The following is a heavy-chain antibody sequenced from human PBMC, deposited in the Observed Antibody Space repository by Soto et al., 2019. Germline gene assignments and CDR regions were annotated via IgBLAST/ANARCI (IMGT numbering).Heavy chain of an antibody. CDR1: GYTFTSYA. D-gene: IGHD6-13*01. V-gene: IGHV1-3*05. CDR2: INAGNGNT. J-gene: IGHJ5*02. Sequence: QVQLVQSGAEEKKPGASVKVSCKASGYTFTSYAMHWVRQAPGQRLEWMGWINAGNGNTKYSQKFQGRVTITRDTSASKAYMELSSLRSEDTAVYYCARDRQQINWFDPWGQGTLVTVSS. CDR3: ARDRQQINWFDP.